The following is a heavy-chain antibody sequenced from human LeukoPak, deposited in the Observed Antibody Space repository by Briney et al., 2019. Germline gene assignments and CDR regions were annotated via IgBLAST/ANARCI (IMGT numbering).Heavy chain of an antibody. D-gene: IGHD3-10*01. Sequence: PSETLSLTCAVSGGSISSGGYSWSWIRQPPGKGLEWIGRIYTSGSTNYNPSLKSRVTISVDTSKNQFSLKLSSVTAADTAVYYCARDQADMVRGVKGKYYYYGMDVWGQGTTVTVSS. J-gene: IGHJ6*02. CDR1: GGSISSGGYS. CDR3: ARDQADMVRGVKGKYYYYGMDV. CDR2: IYTSGST. V-gene: IGHV4-61*08.